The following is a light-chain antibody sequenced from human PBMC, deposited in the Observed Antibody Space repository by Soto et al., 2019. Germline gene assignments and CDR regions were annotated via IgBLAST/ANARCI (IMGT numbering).Light chain of an antibody. J-gene: IGKJ4*01. Sequence: EFVLKQSPGTLSLSPGERATLSCSASQPVRNNYLAWYQQKPGQAPRLLIYDASSRATGIPDRFSGGGSGTDFTLTISRLEPEDFAVYYCQQFSSYPLTFGGGTKVDIK. CDR3: QQFSSYPLT. CDR1: QPVRNNY. CDR2: DAS. V-gene: IGKV3-20*01.